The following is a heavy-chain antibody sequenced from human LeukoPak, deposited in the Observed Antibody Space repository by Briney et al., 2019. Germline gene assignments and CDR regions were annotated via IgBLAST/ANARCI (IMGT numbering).Heavy chain of an antibody. Sequence: GGSLRLSCAASGFTVSSNYMSWVRQAPGKGLEWVSVIYSGGSTYYADSVKGRFTISRDNSKNTLYLQMNSLRAEDTAVYYCAKDRAYTYYDFWSGYSNPDYYGMDVWGQGTTVTVSS. CDR3: AKDRAYTYYDFWSGYSNPDYYGMDV. D-gene: IGHD3-3*01. CDR2: IYSGGST. CDR1: GFTVSSNY. J-gene: IGHJ6*02. V-gene: IGHV3-53*05.